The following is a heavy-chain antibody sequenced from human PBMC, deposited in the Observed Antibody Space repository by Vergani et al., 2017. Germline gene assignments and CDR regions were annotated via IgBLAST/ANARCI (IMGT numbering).Heavy chain of an antibody. CDR2: ITPILGPA. V-gene: IGHV1-69*13. CDR1: GGTFGRYT. J-gene: IGHJ5*02. CDR3: ARDHYIGPRRYFDP. D-gene: IGHD2-15*01. Sequence: QVHLVQSGAEVRKPGASVKVSCKASGGTFGRYTVSWVRQAPGQGLEWMGGITPILGPADYSLKFQGRVTITADESTSTMYMELSSLTSEDTALYYCARDHYIGPRRYFDPWGQGTQVTVSS.